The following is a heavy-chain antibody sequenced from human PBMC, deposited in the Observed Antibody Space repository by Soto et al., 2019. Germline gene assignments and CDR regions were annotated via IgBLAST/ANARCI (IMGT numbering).Heavy chain of an antibody. D-gene: IGHD3-3*01. J-gene: IGHJ4*02. CDR2: IKSKTDGGTT. CDR1: GFTFSNAW. CDR3: TTSKGYYDFWSGYQDGHYFDY. V-gene: IGHV3-15*07. Sequence: PGGSLRLSCAASGFTFSNAWMNWVRQAPGKGLEWVGRIKSKTDGGTTDYAAPVKGRFTISRDDSKNTLYLQMNSLKTEDTAVYYCTTSKGYYDFWSGYQDGHYFDYWGQGTLVTVSS.